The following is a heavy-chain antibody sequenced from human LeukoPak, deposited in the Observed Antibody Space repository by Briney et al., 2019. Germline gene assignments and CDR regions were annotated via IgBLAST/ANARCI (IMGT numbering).Heavy chain of an antibody. D-gene: IGHD3-10*01. V-gene: IGHV3-48*03. CDR2: ISSSGSTI. J-gene: IGHJ4*02. Sequence: GGSLRLSCAASGFTFNSYEMNWVRQAPGKGLEWVSYISSSGSTIYYADSVKGRFTISRDNAKNSLYLQMNSLRAEDTAVYYCAREPLRGEPFDYWGQGTLVTVSS. CDR1: GFTFNSYE. CDR3: AREPLRGEPFDY.